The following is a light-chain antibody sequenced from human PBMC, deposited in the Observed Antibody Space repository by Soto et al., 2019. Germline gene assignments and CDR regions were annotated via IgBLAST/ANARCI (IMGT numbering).Light chain of an antibody. J-gene: IGKJ1*01. CDR2: RAS. Sequence: DIQMTQSPSTLSASVGARVPITCRASQSISDWLAWYQQKPGKAPKVLIYRASSLESGVPSRFSGSGSGTEFTLTISSLQPDDFATYYCQQYNSYSPLTFGQGTKVDIK. V-gene: IGKV1-5*03. CDR1: QSISDW. CDR3: QQYNSYSPLT.